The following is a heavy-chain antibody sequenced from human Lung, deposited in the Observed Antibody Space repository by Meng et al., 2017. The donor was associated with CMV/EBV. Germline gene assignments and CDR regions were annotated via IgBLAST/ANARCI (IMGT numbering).Heavy chain of an antibody. CDR3: ARLRNRVMFDY. CDR2: IYSSGNT. CDR1: SVSSSSGDYY. J-gene: IGHJ4*02. V-gene: IGHV4-61*02. D-gene: IGHD1-14*01. Sequence: EQLQESGPGLVMPSQTLSLTCTCSSVSSSSGDYYWSWIRQPAGKELEWIGRIYSSGNTMYNPSLQSRVTISTDTSKNQFSLSLSSVTAADTAVYYCARLRNRVMFDYWGQGTLVTVSS.